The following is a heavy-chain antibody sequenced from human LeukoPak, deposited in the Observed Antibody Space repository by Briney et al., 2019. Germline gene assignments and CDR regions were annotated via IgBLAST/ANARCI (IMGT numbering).Heavy chain of an antibody. J-gene: IGHJ4*02. CDR1: GFTFNNYA. CDR2: ISRSDGTT. CDR3: AKGEWELRSDIVFDY. V-gene: IGHV3-23*01. D-gene: IGHD1-26*01. Sequence: GGSQRLSCAASGFTFNNYAMSWVRQAPGKGLEWVSGISRSDGTTYYADSVKGRFTISRDNSKNTLFLQMNSLRAEDTAIYYCAKGEWELRSDIVFDYWGQGALVTVSS.